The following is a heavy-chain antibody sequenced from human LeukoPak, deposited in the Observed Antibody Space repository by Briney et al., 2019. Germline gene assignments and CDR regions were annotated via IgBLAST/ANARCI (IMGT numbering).Heavy chain of an antibody. CDR3: ARGHYGMDV. CDR2: INQDGSEK. J-gene: IGHJ6*02. Sequence: GGSLRLSCGAPGFTFTNSCMSSVRHAPGKGLEWVANINQDGSEKYYVDSVEGRFTISRDNAKNSLYLQMNSLRAEDTAVYYCARGHYGMDVWGQGTTVTVSS. CDR1: GFTFTNSC. V-gene: IGHV3-7*05.